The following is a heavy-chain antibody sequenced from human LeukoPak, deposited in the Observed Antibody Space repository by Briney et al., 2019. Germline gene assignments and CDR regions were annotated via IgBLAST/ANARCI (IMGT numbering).Heavy chain of an antibody. D-gene: IGHD4-23*01. V-gene: IGHV3-30*18. Sequence: GGSLRLSCAASGFTFSSYGMHWVRQAPGKGLEGVAVISYEGSNKYYADSVKGRFTISRDNSKNTLYLQMNSLRAEDTAVYYCAKAGMTTVVRAFFDYWGQGTLVTVSS. CDR3: AKAGMTTVVRAFFDY. CDR1: GFTFSSYG. CDR2: ISYEGSNK. J-gene: IGHJ4*02.